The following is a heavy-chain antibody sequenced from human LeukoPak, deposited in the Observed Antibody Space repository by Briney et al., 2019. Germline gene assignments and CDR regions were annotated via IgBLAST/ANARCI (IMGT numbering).Heavy chain of an antibody. CDR3: AELGITMIGGV. V-gene: IGHV3-7*01. Sequence: GGSLRLSCAASGFTFSNYWMTWVRQAPGKGLEWVGNIKQDGSEKYYVDSVKGRFTISRDNAKNSLYLQMSSLRAEDTAVYYCAELGITMIGGVWGKGTTVTISS. D-gene: IGHD3-10*02. CDR2: IKQDGSEK. CDR1: GFTFSNYW. J-gene: IGHJ6*04.